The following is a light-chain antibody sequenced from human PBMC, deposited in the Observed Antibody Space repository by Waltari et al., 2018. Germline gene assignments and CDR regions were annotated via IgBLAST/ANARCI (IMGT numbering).Light chain of an antibody. CDR2: AAS. CDR1: QSITTS. J-gene: IGKJ2*01. V-gene: IGKV1-39*01. Sequence: DIQMTQSPSSLSASVGDRVTITCRASQSITTSLNWYQQRPGKAPKVLIYAASSLQSGVPSRFSGSGSGTEFTLTISSLQVEDIGVYYCQQSYSTPRTLGQGTKLEIK. CDR3: QQSYSTPRT.